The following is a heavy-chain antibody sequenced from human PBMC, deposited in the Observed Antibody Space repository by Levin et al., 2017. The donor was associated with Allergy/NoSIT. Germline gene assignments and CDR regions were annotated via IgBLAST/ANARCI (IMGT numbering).Heavy chain of an antibody. J-gene: IGHJ4*02. CDR1: GFTFSDHY. V-gene: IGHV3-72*01. CDR2: TRNKANSYTT. D-gene: IGHD3-10*01. Sequence: GGSLRLSCAASGFTFSDHYMDWVRQAPGKGLEWLGRTRNKANSYTTEYAASVKGRFTISRDDSKNSLYLQMNSLKTEDTAVYYCARANYGSGSYYLDYWGQGTLVTVSS. CDR3: ARANYGSGSYYLDY.